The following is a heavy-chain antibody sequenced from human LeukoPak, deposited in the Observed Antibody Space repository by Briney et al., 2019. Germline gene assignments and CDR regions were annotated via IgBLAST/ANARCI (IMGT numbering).Heavy chain of an antibody. V-gene: IGHV1-2*02. CDR3: AREEKVVAPTSGVDV. D-gene: IGHD2-15*01. CDR1: GYTFTGYY. J-gene: IGHJ6*02. CDR2: INPNSGGT. Sequence: ASVKVSCKASGYTFTGYYMHWVRQAPGQGLEWMGWINPNSGGTSYAQKFQGRVTMTRDTSISTAYMELSRLRSDDTAVYYCAREEKVVAPTSGVDVWGQGTTVTVSS.